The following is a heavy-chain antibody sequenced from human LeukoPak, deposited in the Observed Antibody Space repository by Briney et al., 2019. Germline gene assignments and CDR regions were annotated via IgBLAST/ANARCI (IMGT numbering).Heavy chain of an antibody. CDR3: ATATTDNYYYYYMDV. CDR2: FHPEDGET. Sequence: GASVKVSCKVSGYTLTELSMHWVRQAPGKGLEWMGGFHPEDGETIYAQKFQGRVTMTEDTSTDTAYMELSSLRSEDTAVYYCATATTDNYYYYYMDVWGKGTTVTVSS. D-gene: IGHD4-11*01. V-gene: IGHV1-24*01. CDR1: GYTLTELS. J-gene: IGHJ6*03.